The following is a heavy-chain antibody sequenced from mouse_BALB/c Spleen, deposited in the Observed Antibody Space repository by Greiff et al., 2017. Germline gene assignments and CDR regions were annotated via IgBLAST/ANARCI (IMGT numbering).Heavy chain of an antibody. CDR1: GFAFSSYE. J-gene: IGHJ3*01. D-gene: IGHD4-1*01. CDR3: ARPNWAWFAY. V-gene: IGHV5-12-1*01. Sequence: EVHLVESGGGLVKPGGSLKLSCAASGFAFSSYEMSWVRQTPEKRLEWVAYISSGGGSTYYPDTVKGRFTISRDNAKNTLYLQMSSLQAEDTAMYYCARPNWAWFAYWGQGTLVTVSA. CDR2: ISSGGGST.